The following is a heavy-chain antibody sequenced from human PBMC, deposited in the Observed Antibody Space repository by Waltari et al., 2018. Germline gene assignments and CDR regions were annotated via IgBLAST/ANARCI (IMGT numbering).Heavy chain of an antibody. V-gene: IGHV3-23*01. CDR1: GFSFRSFG. CDR2: IGAGTST. Sequence: EVQLLESGGGLVQPGGSLRLPCVASGFSFRSFGMSWVRQAPGKGLEGVSAIGAGTSTNYANSVKGRFTISRDNSKNTLFLQMNSLRAEDTAIYYCARVHSLGQYDTSGAESNFDHWGQGALVTVSS. J-gene: IGHJ4*02. CDR3: ARVHSLGQYDTSGAESNFDH. D-gene: IGHD3-22*01.